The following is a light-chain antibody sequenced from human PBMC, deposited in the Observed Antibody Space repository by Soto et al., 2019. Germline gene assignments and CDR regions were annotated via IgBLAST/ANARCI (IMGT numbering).Light chain of an antibody. CDR3: QQYNNWPLK. CDR2: GAS. Sequence: EVVMTQSPATLSVSPGERATLSCRASQSVSSLLAWYQQNPGQAPRLLIYGASTRATGIPDRFSASGSGTEFALTISSLQSGDFAVSYCQQYNNWPLKFGGGTKVEI. CDR1: QSVSSL. V-gene: IGKV3-15*01. J-gene: IGKJ4*02.